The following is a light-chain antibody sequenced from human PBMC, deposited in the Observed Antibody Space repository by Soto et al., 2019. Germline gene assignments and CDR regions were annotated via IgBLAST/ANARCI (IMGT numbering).Light chain of an antibody. CDR1: SSNIESNT. J-gene: IGLJ1*01. CDR3: AAWDDILNGYV. Sequence: QSVLTQPPSASGTPGQRVTISCSGNSSNIESNTVTWYQQLPGTAPKLVIYSNYDRPSGVPDRFSGSTSGTSASLVIRGLQSEDEADYYCAAWDDILNGYVFGGGTRSPS. CDR2: SNY. V-gene: IGLV1-44*01.